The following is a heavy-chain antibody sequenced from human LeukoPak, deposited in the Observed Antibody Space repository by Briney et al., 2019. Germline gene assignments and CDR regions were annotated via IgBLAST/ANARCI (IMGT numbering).Heavy chain of an antibody. CDR1: GFTFSSYA. D-gene: IGHD3-16*02. CDR3: AKDSMITFGGVIVRRYFQH. CDR2: ISGSGGST. Sequence: GGSLRLSCAASGFTFSSYAMSWVRQAPGKGLEWVPAISGSGGSTYYADSVKGRFTISRDNSKNTLYLQMNSLRAEDTAVYYCAKDSMITFGGVIVRRYFQHWGQGTLVTVSS. J-gene: IGHJ1*01. V-gene: IGHV3-23*01.